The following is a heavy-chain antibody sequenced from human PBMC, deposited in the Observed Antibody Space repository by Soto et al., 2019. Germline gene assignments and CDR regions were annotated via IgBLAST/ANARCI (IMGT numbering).Heavy chain of an antibody. Sequence: LSLTCTVSGGSISSYYWSWIRQPAGKGLEWIGRIYTSGSTNYNPSLKSRVTMSVDTSKSQFSLNLSSVTAADTAVYYCARACSSTNCYDVFDYWGQGTPVTVSS. CDR1: GGSISSYY. J-gene: IGHJ4*02. V-gene: IGHV4-4*07. CDR2: IYTSGST. CDR3: ARACSSTNCYDVFDY. D-gene: IGHD2-2*01.